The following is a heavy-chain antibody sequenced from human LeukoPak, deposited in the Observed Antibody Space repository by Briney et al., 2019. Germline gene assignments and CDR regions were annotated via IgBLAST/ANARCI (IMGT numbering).Heavy chain of an antibody. D-gene: IGHD3-10*01. Sequence: SETLSLTCAVYGGSFSGYYWSWIRQPPGKGLEWIGEINHSGSTNYNPSLKSRVTISVDTSKNQFSLKLSSVTAADTAVYYCAGLWFGELFHYYMDVWGKGTTVTISS. CDR1: GGSFSGYY. V-gene: IGHV4-34*01. CDR3: AGLWFGELFHYYMDV. J-gene: IGHJ6*03. CDR2: INHSGST.